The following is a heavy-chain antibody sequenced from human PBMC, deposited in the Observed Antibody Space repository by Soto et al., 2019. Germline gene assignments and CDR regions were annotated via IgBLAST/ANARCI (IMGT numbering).Heavy chain of an antibody. CDR2: IYPGDSDT. J-gene: IGHJ4*02. CDR3: ARSPITMVRGVINDPRKPFDY. D-gene: IGHD3-10*01. Sequence: GESLKISCKGSGYSFTSYWIGWVRQMPGKGLEWMGIIYPGDSDTRYSPSFQGQVTISADKSISTAYLQWSSLKASDTAMYYCARSPITMVRGVINDPRKPFDYWGQGTLVTVSS. V-gene: IGHV5-51*01. CDR1: GYSFTSYW.